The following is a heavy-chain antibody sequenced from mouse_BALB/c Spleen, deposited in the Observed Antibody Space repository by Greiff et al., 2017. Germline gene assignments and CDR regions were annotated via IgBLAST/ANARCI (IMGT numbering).Heavy chain of an antibody. CDR2: IDPETGGT. Sequence: QVQLKQSGAELVRPGASVTLSCKASGYTFTDYEMHWVKQTPVHGLEWIGAIDPETGGTAYNQKFKGKATLTADKSSSTAYMELRSLTSEDSAVYYCTRDRIYDPDYWGQGTTLTVSS. J-gene: IGHJ2*01. D-gene: IGHD2-3*01. V-gene: IGHV1-15*01. CDR1: GYTFTDYE. CDR3: TRDRIYDPDY.